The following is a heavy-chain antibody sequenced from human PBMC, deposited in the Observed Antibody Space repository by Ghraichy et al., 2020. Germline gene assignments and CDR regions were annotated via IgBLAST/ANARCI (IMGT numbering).Heavy chain of an antibody. CDR3: ARNYGSGRYGMDV. V-gene: IGHV3-48*02. D-gene: IGHD3-10*01. Sequence: GGSLRLSCAASGFTFSSYSMNWVRQAPGKGLEWVSYISSSSTIYYADSVKGRFTISRDNANSSLYLQMNGLRDEDTAVYYCARNYGSGRYGMDVWGQGTTVTVS. J-gene: IGHJ6*02. CDR1: GFTFSSYS. CDR2: ISSSSTI.